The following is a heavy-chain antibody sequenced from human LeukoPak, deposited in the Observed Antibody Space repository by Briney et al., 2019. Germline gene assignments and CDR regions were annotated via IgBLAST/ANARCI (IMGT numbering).Heavy chain of an antibody. Sequence: GASVKVSCKASGYTFTSYDINWVRQATGQGLEWMGWMNPNGGNTGYAQKFQGRVTMTRNTSISTAYMELSSLRSEDTAVYYCARLRMVTNWFDPWGQGTLVTVSS. J-gene: IGHJ5*02. V-gene: IGHV1-8*01. D-gene: IGHD5-18*01. CDR3: ARLRMVTNWFDP. CDR2: MNPNGGNT. CDR1: GYTFTSYD.